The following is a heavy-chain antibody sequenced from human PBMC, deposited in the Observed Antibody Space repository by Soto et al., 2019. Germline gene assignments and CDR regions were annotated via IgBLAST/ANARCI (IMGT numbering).Heavy chain of an antibody. Sequence: QLQESGPRLVAPSQTLSLRCSVSGDSIGSGAFYWSWVRQVPGKGLEWIGFVSVSGNAFYNPSLKSRVAISIETSENQLSLRPHSVTAADAAVYFCARALGGVSSSGMDVWGQGTTVTVS. J-gene: IGHJ6*02. CDR2: VSVSGNA. V-gene: IGHV4-31*03. CDR3: ARALGGVSSSGMDV. D-gene: IGHD1-26*01. CDR1: GDSIGSGAFY.